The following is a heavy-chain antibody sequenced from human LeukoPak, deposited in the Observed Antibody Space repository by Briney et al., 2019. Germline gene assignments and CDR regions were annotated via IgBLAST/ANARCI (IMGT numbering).Heavy chain of an antibody. CDR2: IKRQSDGGTT. CDR1: GFTLSNAL. J-gene: IGHJ3*01. Sequence: GGSLRLSCAASGFTLSNALMTWVRQAPGKGLEWVGHIKRQSDGGTTDYAAPMKGRFTISRDDSKNTLYLQMDSLKTDDTAVYYCTTWDGVDWGQGTMVTVSS. D-gene: IGHD1-26*01. CDR3: TTWDGVD. V-gene: IGHV3-15*01.